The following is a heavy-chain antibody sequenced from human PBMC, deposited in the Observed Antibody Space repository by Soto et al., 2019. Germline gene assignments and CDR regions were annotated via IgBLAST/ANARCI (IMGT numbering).Heavy chain of an antibody. Sequence: ASVKVSCKASGCTFSSYAISWVRQAPGQGLEWMGGIIPIFDTANYAQNFQGRVTITADEYTSTAYMELSSLRSEDTAVYYCARRVPSGGWYGMDVWGQGTTVTVSS. CDR2: IIPIFDTA. CDR1: GCTFSSYA. D-gene: IGHD2-15*01. V-gene: IGHV1-69*13. CDR3: ARRVPSGGWYGMDV. J-gene: IGHJ6*02.